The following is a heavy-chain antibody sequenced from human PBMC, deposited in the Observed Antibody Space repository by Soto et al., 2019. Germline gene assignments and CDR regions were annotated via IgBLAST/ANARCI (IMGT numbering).Heavy chain of an antibody. CDR2: IDPSDSYT. CDR3: ARQRDYDSSGYYFPPRYYGMDV. Sequence: PGESLKISCKGSGYSFTSYWISWVRQMPGKGLEWMGRIDPSDSYTNYSPSFQGHVTISADKSISTAYLQWSSLKASDTAMYYCARQRDYDSSGYYFPPRYYGMDVWGQGTTVTVSS. D-gene: IGHD3-22*01. V-gene: IGHV5-10-1*01. CDR1: GYSFTSYW. J-gene: IGHJ6*02.